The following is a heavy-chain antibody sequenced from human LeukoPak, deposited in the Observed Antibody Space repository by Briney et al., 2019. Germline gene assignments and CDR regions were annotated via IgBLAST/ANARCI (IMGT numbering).Heavy chain of an antibody. Sequence: HPGGSLRLSCAVSGFTFSYNAMHWVRQAPGKGLEWVAGISYDGSDKYYADSVKGRFTISRDNSKNTLYLQMNSLRTEDTAVYYCAKDRSRSFDYWGQGTLVTVSS. CDR2: ISYDGSDK. CDR1: GFTFSYNA. V-gene: IGHV3-30*18. CDR3: AKDRSRSFDY. D-gene: IGHD6-13*01. J-gene: IGHJ4*02.